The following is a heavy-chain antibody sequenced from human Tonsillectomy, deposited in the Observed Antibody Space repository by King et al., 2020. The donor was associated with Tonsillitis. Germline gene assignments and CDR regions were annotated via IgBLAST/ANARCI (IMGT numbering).Heavy chain of an antibody. CDR2: SYYSGST. D-gene: IGHD3-10*01. J-gene: IGHJ3*02. Sequence: QLQESGPGLVKPSETLSLTCTVSCGSISSASYYWGWIRQPPGKGLEWIANSYYSGSTYYNPSLRSRVTISVDTSKNQFSLRLTSLAASDTAVYYCVRSRGRGPFDIWGQGTMVTVSS. CDR1: CGSISSASYY. CDR3: VRSRGRGPFDI. V-gene: IGHV4-39*01.